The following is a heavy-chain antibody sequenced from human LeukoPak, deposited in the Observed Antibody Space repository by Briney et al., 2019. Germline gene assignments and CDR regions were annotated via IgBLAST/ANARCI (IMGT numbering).Heavy chain of an antibody. CDR1: GGSISSCY. D-gene: IGHD1-26*01. CDR3: AKWTEGGAFDS. J-gene: IGHJ3*01. V-gene: IGHV4-59*01. Sequence: SETLSLTCTVSGGSISSCYWNWIRQPPGKGLEWIGYIFYTGSTNYNPSLKSRVTISVDTSKNQFSLKLSSVTAADTAVYYCAKWTEGGAFDSWGQGTMLIVSS. CDR2: IFYTGST.